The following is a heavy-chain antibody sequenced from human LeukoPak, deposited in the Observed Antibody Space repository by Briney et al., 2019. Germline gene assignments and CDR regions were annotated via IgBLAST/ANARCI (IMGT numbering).Heavy chain of an antibody. CDR2: INHSGST. CDR1: GGSFSGYY. J-gene: IGHJ5*02. V-gene: IGHV4-34*01. Sequence: ETLSLTCAVYGGSFSGYYWSWIRQPPGKGLEWIGEINHSGSTNYNPSLESRVTISVDTSKNQFSLKLSSVTAADTAVYYCARGPRNYYGSGSYYNVGWFDPWGQGTLVTVSS. D-gene: IGHD3-10*01. CDR3: ARGPRNYYGSGSYYNVGWFDP.